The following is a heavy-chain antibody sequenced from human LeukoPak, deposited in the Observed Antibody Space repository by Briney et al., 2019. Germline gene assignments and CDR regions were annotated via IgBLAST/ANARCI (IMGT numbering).Heavy chain of an antibody. CDR1: GFTFGSYW. CDR3: ARAGYCSGGSCYFDC. D-gene: IGHD2-15*01. J-gene: IGHJ4*02. CDR2: IDTDGSST. V-gene: IGHV3-74*01. Sequence: GGSLRLSCAAYGFTFGSYWMHWVRQAPGKGLVWVSRIDTDGSSTSDADSVRGRVTISRDNAKNTLYLQMNSLGADDTAVYYCARAGYCSGGSCYFDCWGQGTQVTVSS.